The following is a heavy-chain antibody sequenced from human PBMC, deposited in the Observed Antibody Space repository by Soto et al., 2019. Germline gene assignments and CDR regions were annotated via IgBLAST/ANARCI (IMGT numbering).Heavy chain of an antibody. J-gene: IGHJ6*02. CDR2: IIPIFGTA. CDR3: ARGDSSGWPRYYYYYGMDV. CDR1: GGTFSSYA. Sequence: SVKVSCKASGGTFSSYATSWVRQAPGQGLEWMGGIIPIFGTANYAQKFQGRVTITADESTSTAYMELSSLRSEDTAVYYCARGDSSGWPRYYYYYGMDVWGQGTTVTVSS. V-gene: IGHV1-69*13. D-gene: IGHD6-19*01.